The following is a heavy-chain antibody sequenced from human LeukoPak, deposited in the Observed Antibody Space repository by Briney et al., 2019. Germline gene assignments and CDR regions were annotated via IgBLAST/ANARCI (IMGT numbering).Heavy chain of an antibody. V-gene: IGHV3-21*01. Sequence: GGSLRLSCAASGFTFSSYSMNWARQAPGKGLEWVSSISSSSSYIYYADSVKGRFTISRDNAKNSLYLQMNSLRAEDTAVYYCASWQAYRYAFDIWGQGTMVTVSS. CDR1: GFTFSSYS. CDR2: ISSSSSYI. J-gene: IGHJ3*02. CDR3: ASWQAYRYAFDI. D-gene: IGHD1-1*01.